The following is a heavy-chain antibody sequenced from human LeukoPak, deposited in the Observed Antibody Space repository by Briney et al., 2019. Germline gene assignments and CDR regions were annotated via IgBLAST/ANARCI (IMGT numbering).Heavy chain of an antibody. CDR1: GYTFTSYA. CDR2: INAGNGNT. V-gene: IGHV1-3*01. J-gene: IGHJ5*02. CDR3: ASGYYYDSSGYYPNWFDP. D-gene: IGHD3-22*01. Sequence: ASVKVSCKASGYTFTSYAMRWVRQAPGQRLEWMGWINAGNGNTKYSQKFQGRVTITRDTSASTAYMELSSLRSEDTAVYYCASGYYYDSSGYYPNWFDPWGQGTLVTVSS.